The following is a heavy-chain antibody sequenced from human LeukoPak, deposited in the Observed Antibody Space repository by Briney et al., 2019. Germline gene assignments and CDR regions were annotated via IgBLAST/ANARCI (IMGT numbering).Heavy chain of an antibody. CDR1: GW. Sequence: PGGSLRLSCAGSGWMHWVRQAPGKGLEWVANIKQDGSEKYYVDSVKGRFTISRDNAKNSLYLQMNSLRAEDTAVYYCAREDWGSYGYWGQGTLVTVSS. V-gene: IGHV3-7*01. D-gene: IGHD3-16*01. CDR3: AREDWGSYGY. CDR2: IKQDGSEK. J-gene: IGHJ4*02.